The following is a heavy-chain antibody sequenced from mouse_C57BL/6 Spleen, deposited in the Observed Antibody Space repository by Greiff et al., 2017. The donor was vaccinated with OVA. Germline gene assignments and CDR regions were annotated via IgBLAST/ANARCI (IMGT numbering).Heavy chain of an antibody. J-gene: IGHJ4*01. V-gene: IGHV1-53*01. CDR1: GYTFTSYW. CDR3: AREELNDYDDAGYYAMDY. D-gene: IGHD2-4*01. Sequence: QVQLQQPGTELVKPGASVKLSCKASGYTFTSYWMHWVKQRPGQGLEWIGNINPSNGGTNYNEKFKSKATLTVDKSSSTAYMQLSSLTSEDSAVYYCAREELNDYDDAGYYAMDYWGQGTSVTVSS. CDR2: INPSNGGT.